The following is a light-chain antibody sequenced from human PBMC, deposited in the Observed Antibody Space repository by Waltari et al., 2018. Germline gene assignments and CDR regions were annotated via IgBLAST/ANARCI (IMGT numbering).Light chain of an antibody. Sequence: DIQMTQSLSTLSASVGDRVTITCRASQSISSWLAWYQHKPGKAPKLLIYKASSLESGVPSRFSGSGSGTEFTLTISSLQPDDFATYYCQQYNSYSRTFGQGTKVEIK. CDR2: KAS. J-gene: IGKJ1*01. CDR1: QSISSW. CDR3: QQYNSYSRT. V-gene: IGKV1-5*03.